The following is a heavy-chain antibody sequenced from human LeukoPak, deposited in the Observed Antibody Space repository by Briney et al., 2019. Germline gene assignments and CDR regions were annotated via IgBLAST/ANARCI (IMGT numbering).Heavy chain of an antibody. CDR1: GGTFSSYA. CDR3: ARRSAGPVTTWSQIYYYYYYMDV. CDR2: IIPIFGTA. J-gene: IGHJ6*03. Sequence: SVKVSCKASGGTFSSYAISWVRQAPGQGLEWMGGIIPIFGTANYAQKFQGRVTITTDESTSTAYMELSSLRSEDTAVYYCARRSAGPVTTWSQIYYYYYYMDVWGKGTTVTVSS. D-gene: IGHD4-17*01. V-gene: IGHV1-69*05.